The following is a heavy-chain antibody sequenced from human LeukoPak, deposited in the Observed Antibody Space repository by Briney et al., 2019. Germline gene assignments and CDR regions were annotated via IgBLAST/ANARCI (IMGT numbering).Heavy chain of an antibody. D-gene: IGHD3-22*01. J-gene: IGHJ4*02. CDR2: ISGYNGNT. V-gene: IGHV1-18*01. Sequence: ASVKVSRKGSGYTFTSYGISWVRQAPGQGLEWMGWISGYNGNTNYAQKLQGRVTMTTDTSTSTAYMELRSLRSDDTAVYYCARDATYYYDSSGYYGKYWGQGTLVTVSS. CDR1: GYTFTSYG. CDR3: ARDATYYYDSSGYYGKY.